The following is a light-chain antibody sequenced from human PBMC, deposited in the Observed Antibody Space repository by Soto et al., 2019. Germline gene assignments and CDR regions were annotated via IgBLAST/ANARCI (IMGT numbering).Light chain of an antibody. Sequence: ILMTQSPATLSVSPGERATLSCRASQSISSNLAWYQQKPGQAPRLLIYGASTRATGIPARFSGSGSGTEFTLTISSLQSEDFAVYYCYQYQRRRDFGQGTKVDIK. CDR1: QSISSN. CDR3: YQYQRRRD. V-gene: IGKV3-15*01. CDR2: GAS. J-gene: IGKJ2*01.